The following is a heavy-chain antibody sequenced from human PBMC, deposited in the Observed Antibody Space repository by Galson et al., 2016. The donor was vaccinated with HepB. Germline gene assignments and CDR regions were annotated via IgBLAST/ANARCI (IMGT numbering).Heavy chain of an antibody. CDR1: GGTFRTDA. CDR2: IVPIFGTP. Sequence: SVKVSCKASGGTFRTDAISWVRQAPGQGFEWMGRIVPIFGTPNHAQKFQHRVTLTADESTSTAHMDLRSLTSEDTAIYYCPSHTRDRYASGGYAFDYWAQGILVTVS. CDR3: PSHTRDRYASGGYAFDY. J-gene: IGHJ4*02. D-gene: IGHD3-10*01. V-gene: IGHV1-69*13.